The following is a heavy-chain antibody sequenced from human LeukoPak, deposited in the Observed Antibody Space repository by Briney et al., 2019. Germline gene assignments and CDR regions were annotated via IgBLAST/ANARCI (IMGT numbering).Heavy chain of an antibody. CDR2: INTNTGNP. CDR3: ARERKGPTAVSYGY. D-gene: IGHD3-16*01. CDR1: GYTFTNFD. Sequence: ASVKVSCKASGYTFTNFDINWVRQAPGQGLEWMGWINTNTGNPTYAQGFTGRFVFSLDTSVSTAYLQISSLKAEDTAVYYCARERKGPTAVSYGYWGQGTLVTVSS. V-gene: IGHV7-4-1*02. J-gene: IGHJ4*02.